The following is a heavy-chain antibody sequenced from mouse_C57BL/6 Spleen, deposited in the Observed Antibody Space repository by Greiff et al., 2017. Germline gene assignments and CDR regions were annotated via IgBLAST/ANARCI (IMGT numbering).Heavy chain of an antibody. Sequence: VQLQQPGAELVKPGASVKLSCKASGYTFTSYWMHRVKRRLGRDHVWIGRIDPNSGGTKYNEKFKSKATLTVDKPSSTAYMQLSSLTSEDSAVYYCARGWDFDYWGQGTTLTVSS. CDR1: GYTFTSYW. J-gene: IGHJ2*01. V-gene: IGHV1-72*01. CDR3: ARGWDFDY. D-gene: IGHD3-3*01. CDR2: IDPNSGGT.